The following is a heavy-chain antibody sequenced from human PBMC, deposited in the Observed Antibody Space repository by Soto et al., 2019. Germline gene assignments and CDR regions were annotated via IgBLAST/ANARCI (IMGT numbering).Heavy chain of an antibody. Sequence: ASVKVSCKASGYTFTSYAMHWVRQAPGQRLEWMGWINAGNGNTKYSQKFQGRVTMTTDTSASTAYMEVRSLRSDDTAVYYCARDEYCFYYGARSGAFDIWGQGTMVTVS. CDR3: ARDEYCFYYGARSGAFDI. CDR1: GYTFTSYA. V-gene: IGHV1-3*01. J-gene: IGHJ3*02. D-gene: IGHD3-10*01. CDR2: INAGNGNT.